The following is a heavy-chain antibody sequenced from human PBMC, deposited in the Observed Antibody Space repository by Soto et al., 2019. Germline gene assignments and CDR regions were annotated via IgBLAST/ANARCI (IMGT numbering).Heavy chain of an antibody. D-gene: IGHD6-13*01. Sequence: GGSLRLSCAASGFTFSDYYMSWIRQAPGKGLEWVSYISSSSSYTNYADSAKGRFTISRDNAKNSLYLQMNSLRAEDTAVYYCARVLAAANTKYYYGMDVWGQGTTVTVSS. V-gene: IGHV3-11*06. CDR1: GFTFSDYY. CDR3: ARVLAAANTKYYYGMDV. J-gene: IGHJ6*02. CDR2: ISSSSSYT.